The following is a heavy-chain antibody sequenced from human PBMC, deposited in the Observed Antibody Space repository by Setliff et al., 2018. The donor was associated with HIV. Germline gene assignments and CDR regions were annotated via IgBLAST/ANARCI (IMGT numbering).Heavy chain of an antibody. CDR1: GYTSTSFS. V-gene: IGHV1-46*01. CDR2: INPSGDVI. CDR3: AKPFGSDGSRQLDS. D-gene: IGHD2-15*01. Sequence: GASVKVSCKASGYTSTSFSLHWVRQAPGQGLEWMGIINPSGDVIRYAQKFQGRVTMTRDTSTSAVYMDLSSLRSEDTAVYYCAKPFGSDGSRQLDSWGQGTLVTVSS. J-gene: IGHJ4*02.